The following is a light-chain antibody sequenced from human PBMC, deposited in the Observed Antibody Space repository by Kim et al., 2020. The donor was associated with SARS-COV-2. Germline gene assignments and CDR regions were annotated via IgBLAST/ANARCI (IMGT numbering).Light chain of an antibody. CDR3: QVWDSSSAHYV. CDR2: YDS. J-gene: IGLJ1*01. CDR1: NREGKG. V-gene: IGLV3-21*04. Sequence: KDTMDCGGKNREGKGLNWYQQKPAQAPGLVMYYDSDRPSGIPGQFSGSNSGNTATLTIGRVEAGDEAGYYCQVWDSSSAHYVFGDGTKVTVL.